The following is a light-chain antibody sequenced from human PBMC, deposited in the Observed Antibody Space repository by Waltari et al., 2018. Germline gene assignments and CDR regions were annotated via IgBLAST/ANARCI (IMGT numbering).Light chain of an antibody. CDR1: QSVSSSY. CDR3: QQYGSSPLYT. J-gene: IGKJ2*01. CDR2: GAA. Sequence: EIVLTQSPGTLSLSPGERATLSCRASQSVSSSYLAWYHQKPGQAPRPLIYGAASRATGIPDRCSGSGSGTDFTLTISRLEPEDFAVYYCQQYGSSPLYTFGQGTKLEIK. V-gene: IGKV3-20*01.